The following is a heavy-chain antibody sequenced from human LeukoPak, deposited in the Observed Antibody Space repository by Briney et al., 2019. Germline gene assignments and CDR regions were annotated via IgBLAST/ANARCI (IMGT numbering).Heavy chain of an antibody. CDR3: ARDQLRYSPHDAFDI. V-gene: IGHV1-2*02. J-gene: IGHJ3*02. CDR1: GYTFTGYY. Sequence: ASVKVSCKASGYTFTGYYMHWVRQAPGQGLEWMGWINPNSGGTNYAQKFQGRVTMTRDTSISTAYMELSRLRSDDTAVYYCARDQLRYSPHDAFDIWGQGTMVTVSS. CDR2: INPNSGGT. D-gene: IGHD3-9*01.